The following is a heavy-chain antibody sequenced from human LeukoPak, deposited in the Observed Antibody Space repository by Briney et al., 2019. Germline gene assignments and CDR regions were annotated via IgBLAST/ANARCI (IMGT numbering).Heavy chain of an antibody. CDR2: IIPIFDTA. CDR3: ARGVITGTPRDAFDI. J-gene: IGHJ3*02. Sequence: AASVKVSCKASGGTFSSYAISWVRQAPGQGLEWMGGIIPIFDTANYAQKFQGRVTITTDESTSTAYMELSSLRSEDTAVYYCARGVITGTPRDAFDIWGQGTMVTVSS. CDR1: GGTFSSYA. V-gene: IGHV1-69*05. D-gene: IGHD1-20*01.